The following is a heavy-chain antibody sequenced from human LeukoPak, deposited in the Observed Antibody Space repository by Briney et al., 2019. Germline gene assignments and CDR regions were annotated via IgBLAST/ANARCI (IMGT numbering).Heavy chain of an antibody. Sequence: GGSLRLSCAASGFTFSSYAMSWVRQAPGKGLEWVSAISGSGGSTYYADSVKGRFTISRDNSKNTLYLQMNSLRAEDTAVYYCAKDRGGIVVVVAATVEYWGQGTLVTVSS. CDR2: ISGSGGST. D-gene: IGHD2-15*01. V-gene: IGHV3-23*01. J-gene: IGHJ4*02. CDR1: GFTFSSYA. CDR3: AKDRGGIVVVVAATVEY.